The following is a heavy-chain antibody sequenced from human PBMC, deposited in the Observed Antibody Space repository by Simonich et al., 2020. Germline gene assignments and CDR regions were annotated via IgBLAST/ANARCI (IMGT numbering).Heavy chain of an antibody. CDR1: GGTFSSYA. CDR3: ARDVGGYSGYDWYFDL. D-gene: IGHD5-12*01. J-gene: IGHJ2*01. V-gene: IGHV1-2*02. Sequence: QVQLVQSGAEVKKPGSSVKVSCKASGGTFSSYAISWVRQAPGQGLEWMGGISPNRGGTNYAQKFQGRVTMTRDTSISTAYMELSRLRSDDTAVYYCARDVGGYSGYDWYFDLWGRGTLVTVSS. CDR2: ISPNRGGT.